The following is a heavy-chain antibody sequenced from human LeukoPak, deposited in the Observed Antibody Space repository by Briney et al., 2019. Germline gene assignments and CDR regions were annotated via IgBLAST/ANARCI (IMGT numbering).Heavy chain of an antibody. J-gene: IGHJ4*02. CDR1: GGSISSYY. Sequence: SETLSLTCTVSGGSISSYYWSWIRQPPGKGLEWIGRIYTSGSTNYNPSLKSRVTMSVDTSKNQFSLKLSSVTAADTAVYYCARDGSYYYDSRIFDYWGQGTLVTVSS. CDR2: IYTSGST. CDR3: ARDGSYYYDSRIFDY. D-gene: IGHD3-22*01. V-gene: IGHV4-4*07.